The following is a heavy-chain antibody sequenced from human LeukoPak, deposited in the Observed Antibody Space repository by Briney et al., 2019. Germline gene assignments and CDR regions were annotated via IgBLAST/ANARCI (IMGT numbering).Heavy chain of an antibody. Sequence: GGSLRLSCAASGFTFSSYAMHWVRQAPGKGLEWVAVISYDGSNKYYADSVKGRFTISRDNSKNTLYLQMNSLRAEDTAVYHCARGWYSSSWYPLPYYYGMDVWGQGTTVTVSS. J-gene: IGHJ6*02. V-gene: IGHV3-30-3*01. CDR3: ARGWYSSSWYPLPYYYGMDV. D-gene: IGHD6-13*01. CDR2: ISYDGSNK. CDR1: GFTFSSYA.